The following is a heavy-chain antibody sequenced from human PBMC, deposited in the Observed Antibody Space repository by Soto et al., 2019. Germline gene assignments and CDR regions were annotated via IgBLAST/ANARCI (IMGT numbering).Heavy chain of an antibody. J-gene: IGHJ4*02. CDR3: ARGHYGRDY. D-gene: IGHD4-17*01. V-gene: IGHV3-33*01. CDR2: IWYDGSNK. CDR1: GFTFSSYG. Sequence: GGSLRLSCAASGFTFSSYGMHWVRQAPGKGLEWVAVIWYDGSNKYYADSVKGRLTISRDNAKNTLYLQMNSLRAEDTAMYYCARGHYGRDYWGQGTPVTVSS.